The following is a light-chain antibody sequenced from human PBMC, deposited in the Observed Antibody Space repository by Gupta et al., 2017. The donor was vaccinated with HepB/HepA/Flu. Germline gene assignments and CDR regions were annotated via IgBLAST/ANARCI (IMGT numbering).Light chain of an antibody. CDR2: EVN. Sequence: QSALTKPASVSGSPGQSITVSCTGTSADIGTYDLVSWYQQHPGKAPKLMIYEVNKRPSGVSDRFSGSNSGTTASLTISGLQAEEEADYYCSSYTGSDTFVVFGGGTRGTVL. V-gene: IGLV2-23*02. CDR1: SADIGTYDL. CDR3: SSYTGSDTFVV. J-gene: IGLJ2*01.